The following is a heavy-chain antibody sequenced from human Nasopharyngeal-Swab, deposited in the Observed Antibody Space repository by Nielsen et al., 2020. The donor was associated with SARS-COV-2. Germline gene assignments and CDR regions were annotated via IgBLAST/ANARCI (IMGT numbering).Heavy chain of an antibody. Sequence: GGSLRLSCTASGFTFNYFGMHWVRQAPGKGLEWVSAISGSGGSTYYADSVKGRFTISRDNSKNTLYLQMNSLRAEDTAVYYCANTGGYSLGFDYWGQGTLVTVSS. D-gene: IGHD5-18*01. CDR1: GFTFNYFG. J-gene: IGHJ4*02. V-gene: IGHV3-23*01. CDR3: ANTGGYSLGFDY. CDR2: ISGSGGST.